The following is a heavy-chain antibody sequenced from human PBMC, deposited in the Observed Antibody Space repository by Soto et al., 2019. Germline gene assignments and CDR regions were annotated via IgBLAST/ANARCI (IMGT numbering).Heavy chain of an antibody. D-gene: IGHD6-13*01. CDR3: ATDGSSWLGFDP. CDR1: GGTFTRYT. Sequence: QVQLVQSGAEVKKPGSSVKVSCKASGGTFTRYTFHWVRQAPGQGLEWMGKIIPIVDIVNYAQKFQGRLTITADKSTSTAYMDLSSLTSEDTAVYFCATDGSSWLGFDPWGQGTLVTVSS. CDR2: IIPIVDIV. J-gene: IGHJ5*02. V-gene: IGHV1-69*08.